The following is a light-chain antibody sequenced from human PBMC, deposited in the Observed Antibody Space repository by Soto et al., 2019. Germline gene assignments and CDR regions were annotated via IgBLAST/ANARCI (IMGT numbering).Light chain of an antibody. CDR1: QRVSSN. J-gene: IGKJ2*01. CDR2: GAS. Sequence: EIVMTQSPATLSVSPGERTTLSCRASQRVSSNLAWYQQKPGQAPRLLIYGASTRATGIPARFSGSGSGTEFTLTISSLQSEDFAVYYCQQYNNSPRTFGQGTKLEIK. V-gene: IGKV3-15*01. CDR3: QQYNNSPRT.